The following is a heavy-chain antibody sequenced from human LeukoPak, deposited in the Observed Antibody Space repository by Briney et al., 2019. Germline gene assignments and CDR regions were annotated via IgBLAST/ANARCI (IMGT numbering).Heavy chain of an antibody. J-gene: IGHJ3*02. Sequence: SETLSLTCSVSGASFSNSNYYWAWIRRPQGKGLEWIGSIYSDGSTYYNPSLNTRATVSVDAYRNQFSVTLTSVSAADTGMYFCARRAHVGMPIWGPGILVTVSS. V-gene: IGHV4-39*01. CDR3: ARRAHVGMPI. CDR2: IYSDGST. CDR1: GASFSNSNYY. D-gene: IGHD2-2*01.